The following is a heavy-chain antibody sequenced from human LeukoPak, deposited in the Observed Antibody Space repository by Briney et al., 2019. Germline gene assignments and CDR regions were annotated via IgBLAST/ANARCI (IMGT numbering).Heavy chain of an antibody. V-gene: IGHV3-23*01. J-gene: IGHJ5*02. CDR3: AKDLYCSSTSCFGSGLDP. D-gene: IGHD2-2*01. CDR2: ISGSGGST. Sequence: GGSLRLSCAASGFTFSSYAMSWVRQAPGKGLEWVSAISGSGGSTYYADSVKGRFTISRDNSKNTLYLQMNSLRAEDTAVYYCAKDLYCSSTSCFGSGLDPWGQGTLVTVSS. CDR1: GFTFSSYA.